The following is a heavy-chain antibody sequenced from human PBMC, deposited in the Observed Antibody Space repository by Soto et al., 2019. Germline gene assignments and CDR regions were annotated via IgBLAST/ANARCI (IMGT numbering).Heavy chain of an antibody. Sequence: SETLSLTCAVSGGSISSAGYSWSWIRQPPGKGLEWIGYIYHSGSTYYNPSLKSRVTISVDRSKNQFSLKLSSVTAADTAVYYCARGTDYYDSSSYDYYFDYWGQGTLVTVSS. V-gene: IGHV4-30-2*01. CDR3: ARGTDYYDSSSYDYYFDY. CDR2: IYHSGST. CDR1: GGSISSAGYS. J-gene: IGHJ4*02. D-gene: IGHD3-22*01.